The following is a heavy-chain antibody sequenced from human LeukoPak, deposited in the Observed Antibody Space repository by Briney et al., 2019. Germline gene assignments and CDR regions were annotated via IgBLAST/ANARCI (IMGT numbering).Heavy chain of an antibody. Sequence: GGSLRLSCAASGFTFSTYATGWVRQAPGKGLEWVSSIKGGGGDPFYADSVKGRFTIPRDNSKNTLFLQLNSLRAEDTAVYYCAKGGHDFSPFYWWGQGTLVTVSS. D-gene: IGHD4-11*01. CDR1: GFTFSTYA. CDR3: AKGGHDFSPFYW. V-gene: IGHV3-23*01. J-gene: IGHJ4*02. CDR2: IKGGGGDP.